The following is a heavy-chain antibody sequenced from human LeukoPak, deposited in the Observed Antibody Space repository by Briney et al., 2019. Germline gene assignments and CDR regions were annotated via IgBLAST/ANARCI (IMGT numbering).Heavy chain of an antibody. V-gene: IGHV4-39*01. J-gene: IGHJ4*02. Sequence: SETLSLTCTVSGGSISGSSYHWGWIRQSPGKGLEWIGSINYSGTTYYNPSLKSRVTISVDTSENQFSLKVSSVTAADTAVYYCATTYSYTSGGYDYWGQGTLVTVSS. CDR2: INYSGTT. CDR3: ATTYSYTSGGYDY. D-gene: IGHD5-18*01. CDR1: GGSISGSSYH.